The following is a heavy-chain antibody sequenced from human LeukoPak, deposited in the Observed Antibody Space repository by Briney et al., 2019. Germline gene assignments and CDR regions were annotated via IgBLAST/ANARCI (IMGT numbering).Heavy chain of an antibody. J-gene: IGHJ6*02. D-gene: IGHD3-9*01. CDR1: GYTFTSYG. Sequence: ASVKVSCKASGYTFTSYGISWVRQALGQGLEWMGWISAYNGNTNYAQKLQGRVTMTTDTSTSTAYMELRSLRSDDTAVYYCARVGYDILTGYYPYYYYGMDVWGQGTTVTVSS. CDR2: ISAYNGNT. CDR3: ARVGYDILTGYYPYYYYGMDV. V-gene: IGHV1-18*01.